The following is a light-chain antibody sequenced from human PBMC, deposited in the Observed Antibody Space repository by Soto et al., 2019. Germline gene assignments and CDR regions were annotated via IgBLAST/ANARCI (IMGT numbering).Light chain of an antibody. J-gene: IGKJ5*01. CDR1: QSVSSY. CDR2: DAS. Sequence: ETVLTQSPATLSFSPGERSTLSCRASQSVSSYLAWYQQKPGQAPRLLIYDASNRATGIPARLSGSGSGTEFTLTISGMKSEDFAIDYCQQRSNWPTFGQGTRLEIK. CDR3: QQRSNWPT. V-gene: IGKV3-11*01.